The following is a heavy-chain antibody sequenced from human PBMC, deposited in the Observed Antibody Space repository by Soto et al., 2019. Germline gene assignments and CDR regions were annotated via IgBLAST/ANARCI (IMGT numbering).Heavy chain of an antibody. CDR2: VSAYNGNT. CDR3: ARVDSSGWYVIDY. J-gene: IGHJ4*02. CDR1: GYTFTSYG. Sequence: RASVKVSCKASGYTFTSYGISWVRQAPGQGLEWMGWVSAYNGNTNYAQKFQGRVTMTTDTSTSTAYMELRSLRSDDTAVYYCARVDSSGWYVIDYWGQGTLVTVSS. V-gene: IGHV1-18*04. D-gene: IGHD6-19*01.